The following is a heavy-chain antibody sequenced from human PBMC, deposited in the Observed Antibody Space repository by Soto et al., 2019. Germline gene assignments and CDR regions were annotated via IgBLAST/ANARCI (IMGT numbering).Heavy chain of an antibody. D-gene: IGHD5-12*01. CDR3: AGRRGYSGYDHTDLFDC. J-gene: IGHJ4*02. CDR1: GGSISSYY. CDR2: NYYSGST. Sequence: QVQLQESGPGLVKPSETLSLTCTVSGGSISSYYWSWIRQPPGKGLEWIGYNYYSGSTNYNPSLKSRATPTVATSKNEFTLKLSSVTAANTAVSSCAGRRGYSGYDHTDLFDCWGQGDLVTVSS. V-gene: IGHV4-59*01.